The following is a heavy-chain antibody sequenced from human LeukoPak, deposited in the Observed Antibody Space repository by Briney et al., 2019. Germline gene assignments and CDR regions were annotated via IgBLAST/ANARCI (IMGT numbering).Heavy chain of an antibody. CDR2: IYYSGST. J-gene: IGHJ4*02. V-gene: IGHV4-39*01. CDR1: GGSISSSSYY. D-gene: IGHD4-17*01. Sequence: KPSETLSLTCTVSGGSISSSSYYWGWIRQPPGKGLEWIGSIYYSGSTYYNPSLKSRVTISVDTSKNQFSLKLSSVTAADTAVYYCARPYGAAGLDWGQGTPVTVSS. CDR3: ARPYGAAGLD.